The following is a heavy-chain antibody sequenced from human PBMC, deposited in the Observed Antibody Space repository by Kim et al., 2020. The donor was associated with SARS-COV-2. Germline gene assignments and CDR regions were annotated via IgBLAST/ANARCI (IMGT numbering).Heavy chain of an antibody. V-gene: IGHV4-34*01. J-gene: IGHJ4*01. CDR3: ARGGRPYYFDY. CDR1: GGSFSGYY. CDR2: INHSGST. Sequence: SETLSLTCAVYGGSFSGYYWSWIRQPPGKGLEWIGEINHSGSTNYNPSLKIRVTISVDTSKNQFSLKLSSVTAADTAVYYCARGGRPYYFDYWGQEPWSPSPQ.